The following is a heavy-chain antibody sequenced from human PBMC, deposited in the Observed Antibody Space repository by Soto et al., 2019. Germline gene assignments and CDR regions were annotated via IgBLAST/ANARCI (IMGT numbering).Heavy chain of an antibody. Sequence: LRLSCAASGFTFSSYAMHWVRQAPGKGLEWVAVISYDGSDKYHADSVKGRFTISRDNSKNTLYLQMNSLRPEDTAVYYCARGGGEGNSGYDPDYFDSWGQGALVTVSS. V-gene: IGHV3-30-3*01. CDR1: GFTFSSYA. D-gene: IGHD5-12*01. CDR2: ISYDGSDK. J-gene: IGHJ4*02. CDR3: ARGGGEGNSGYDPDYFDS.